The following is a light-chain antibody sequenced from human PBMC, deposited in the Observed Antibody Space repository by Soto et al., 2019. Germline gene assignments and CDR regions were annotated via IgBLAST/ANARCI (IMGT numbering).Light chain of an antibody. CDR1: SSDVGGYNY. V-gene: IGLV2-14*01. CDR2: DVS. CDR3: SSYTSSSTFEV. Sequence: QAVVTQPASVSGSPGQSITISCTGTSSDVGGYNYVSWYQQHPGKAPKLMIYDVSNRPSGVSNRFSGSKSGNTASLTISGLQAEDEADYYCSSYTSSSTFEVFGGGTKVTVL. J-gene: IGLJ2*01.